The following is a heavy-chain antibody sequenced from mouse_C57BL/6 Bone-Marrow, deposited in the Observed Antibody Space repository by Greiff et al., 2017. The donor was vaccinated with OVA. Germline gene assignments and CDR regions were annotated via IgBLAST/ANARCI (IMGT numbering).Heavy chain of an antibody. CDR3: ARGGLSDNYYGTFDY. CDR1: GFTFSDYG. CDR2: ISSGSSTI. V-gene: IGHV5-17*01. J-gene: IGHJ2*01. Sequence: EVKLVESGGGLVKPGGSLKLSCAASGFTFSDYGMHWVRQAPEKGLEWVAYISSGSSTIYYADTVKGRFTISRDNAKNTLFLQMTSLRSEDTAMYYCARGGLSDNYYGTFDYWGQGTTLTVSS. D-gene: IGHD1-1*01.